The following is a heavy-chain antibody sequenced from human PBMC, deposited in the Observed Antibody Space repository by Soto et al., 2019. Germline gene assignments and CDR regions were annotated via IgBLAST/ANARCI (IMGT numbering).Heavy chain of an antibody. D-gene: IGHD3-10*01. CDR3: ARDYYGTESYYWFDP. J-gene: IGHJ5*02. CDR2: INAGNGDT. Sequence: QVQLVQSGAEMKKPGASVKVSCKASGYTFSRNAIHWVRQAPGQSLEWMGWINAGNGDTKYSQKLQGRVTITRDTSASRANMELRGLSSAATAVYSGARDYYGTESYYWFDPWGQGTLVTVSS. CDR1: GYTFSRNA. V-gene: IGHV1-3*01.